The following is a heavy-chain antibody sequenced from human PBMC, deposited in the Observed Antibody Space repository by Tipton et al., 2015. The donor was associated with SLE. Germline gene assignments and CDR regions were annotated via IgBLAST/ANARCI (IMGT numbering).Heavy chain of an antibody. V-gene: IGHV3-23*01. CDR3: AKDGNYHGSGSYGSWFDS. D-gene: IGHD3-10*01. CDR2: IGGIDSNT. CDR1: GFTFSIYA. J-gene: IGHJ5*01. Sequence: SLRLSCAASGFTFSIYAMGWVRQAPGRGLEWVSTIGGIDSNTFYSDSVKGRFTISRDNSKNTLYLQMNSLRVEDMGIYYCAKDGNYHGSGSYGSWFDSWGQGTLVSVSS.